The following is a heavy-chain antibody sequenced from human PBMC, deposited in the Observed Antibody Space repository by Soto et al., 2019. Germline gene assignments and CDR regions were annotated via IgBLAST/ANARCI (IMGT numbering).Heavy chain of an antibody. CDR1: GAYVSAFS. Sequence: QVQQLESGPGLVKPWDTLSLTCTVSGAYVSAFSWSWIRQPAGKGLEWIGRITVNGITQYTPSFWSRVAMSMDSARNQFSLNPQSATAADTALYYCARESGENWTYAAHWGQGTLVTVSS. D-gene: IGHD1-7*01. CDR3: ARESGENWTYAAH. CDR2: ITVNGIT. J-gene: IGHJ1*01. V-gene: IGHV4-4*07.